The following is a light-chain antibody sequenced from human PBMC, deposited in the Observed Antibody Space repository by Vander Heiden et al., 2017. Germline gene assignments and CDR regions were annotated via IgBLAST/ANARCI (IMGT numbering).Light chain of an antibody. CDR1: QSISSY. CDR3: QQSDSTPRT. CDR2: AAS. Sequence: DIQMPQSPSSLSASVGDRLTITCRASQSISSYLNWYQQKPGKTPKLLVYAASSLQNGVTSRFSGSRFGTDFTLTITSLQLDDFATYYCQQSDSTPRTFGQGTRVEIK. J-gene: IGKJ1*01. V-gene: IGKV1-39*01.